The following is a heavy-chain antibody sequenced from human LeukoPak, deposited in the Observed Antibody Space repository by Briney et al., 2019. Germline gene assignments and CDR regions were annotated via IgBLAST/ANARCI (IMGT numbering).Heavy chain of an antibody. CDR1: GGSISSSSYY. Sequence: PSETLSLTCTVSGGSISSSSYYWSWIRQPPGKGLEWIGEINHSGSTNYNPSLKSRVTISVDTSKNQFSLKLSSVTAADTAVYYCARVRSTSGQLVMPFDYWGQGTLVTVSS. CDR2: INHSGST. J-gene: IGHJ4*02. CDR3: ARVRSTSGQLVMPFDY. D-gene: IGHD6-13*01. V-gene: IGHV4-39*07.